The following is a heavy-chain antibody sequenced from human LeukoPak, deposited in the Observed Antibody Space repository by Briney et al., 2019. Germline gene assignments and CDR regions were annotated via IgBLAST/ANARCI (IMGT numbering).Heavy chain of an antibody. J-gene: IGHJ6*02. Sequence: SETLSLTCTVSGGSISSYYWSWIRQPPGKGLEWIGYMYHSGRTNYNPSLKSRVTISVDTSKNQFSLKLGSVTAADTAVYYCARTFSESYYYYGMDVWGQGTTVTVSS. V-gene: IGHV4-59*01. CDR1: GGSISSYY. CDR3: ARTFSESYYYYGMDV. D-gene: IGHD1-26*01. CDR2: MYHSGRT.